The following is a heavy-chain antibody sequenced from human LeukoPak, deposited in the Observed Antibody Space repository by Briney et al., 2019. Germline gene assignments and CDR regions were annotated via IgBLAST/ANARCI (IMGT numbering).Heavy chain of an antibody. J-gene: IGHJ4*02. CDR2: IHPSSGAR. Sequence: GASVKVSCRASGDTLTVHNIHWMRKDPGQGLEWMGWIHPSSGARQNAQKFQGRVTMTRDTSISTAYMELSSLRPDDTAIYYCAVLVQAASIPAFDYWGQGALLTVSS. V-gene: IGHV1-2*02. CDR3: AVLVQAASIPAFDY. CDR1: GDTLTVHN. D-gene: IGHD3-3*02.